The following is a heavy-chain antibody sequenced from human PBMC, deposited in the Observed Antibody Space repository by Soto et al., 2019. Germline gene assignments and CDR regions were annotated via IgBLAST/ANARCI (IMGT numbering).Heavy chain of an antibody. V-gene: IGHV1-18*01. J-gene: IGHJ6*02. CDR1: GYTFTSYG. Sequence: ASVKVSCKASGYTFTSYGISWVRQAPGQGLEWMGGISAYNGTTNYAQKLQGRVTMTADESKSTAYMELSSLRSEDTAVYYCARSQGSSTSLEIYYYYYYGMDVWGQGTTVTVSS. CDR3: ARSQGSSTSLEIYYYYYYGMDV. CDR2: ISAYNGTT. D-gene: IGHD2-2*01.